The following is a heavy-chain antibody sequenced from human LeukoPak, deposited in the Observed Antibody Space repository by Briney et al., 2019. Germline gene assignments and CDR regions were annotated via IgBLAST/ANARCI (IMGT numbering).Heavy chain of an antibody. Sequence: PGGSLRLSCVASGFTFTNTWMTWVRQAPGKGLEWVSYISSSSSTIYYADSVKGRFTISRDNAKNSLYLQMNSLRAEDTAVYYCAREGARRDFDYWGQGTLVTVSS. V-gene: IGHV3-48*01. CDR3: AREGARRDFDY. CDR2: ISSSSSTI. CDR1: GFTFTNTW. D-gene: IGHD6-6*01. J-gene: IGHJ4*02.